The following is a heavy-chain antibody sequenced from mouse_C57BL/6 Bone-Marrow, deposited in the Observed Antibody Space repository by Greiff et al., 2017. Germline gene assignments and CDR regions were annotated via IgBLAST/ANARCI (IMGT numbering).Heavy chain of an antibody. D-gene: IGHD1-1*01. J-gene: IGHJ2*01. Sequence: EVQLQQSGAELVRPGASVKLSCTASGFNIKDDYMHWVKQRPEQGLEWIGGIDPENGDTEYASKFQGKATITADTSSNTAYLQLSSLTSEDTAVYYCTPYYGSRGYWGQGTTLTVSS. V-gene: IGHV14-4*01. CDR2: IDPENGDT. CDR3: TPYYGSRGY. CDR1: GFNIKDDY.